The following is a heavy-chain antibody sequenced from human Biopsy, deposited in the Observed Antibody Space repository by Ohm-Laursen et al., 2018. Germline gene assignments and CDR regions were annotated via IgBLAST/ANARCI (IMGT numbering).Heavy chain of an antibody. Sequence: GSLRLSCTASGFTFTNYAMSWVRQAPGKGLEWVSSISDSDDSKYYGDSVKGRFTISRDSSTNTLYLQMNGLRADDTAVYYCATGPVQMVYANLRGEFASWGQGALVTVSS. V-gene: IGHV3-23*01. CDR3: ATGPVQMVYANLRGEFAS. J-gene: IGHJ5*02. CDR2: ISDSDDSK. CDR1: GFTFTNYA. D-gene: IGHD2-8*01.